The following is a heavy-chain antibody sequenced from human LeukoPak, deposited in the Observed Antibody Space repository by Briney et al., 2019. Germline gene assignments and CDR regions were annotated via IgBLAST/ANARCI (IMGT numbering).Heavy chain of an antibody. J-gene: IGHJ4*02. CDR3: AKEGGDWGEGYFDY. Sequence: PGGSLRLSCAASGFTFSNYWMSWVRQAPGKGLEWVANIKQDGSEKYYVDSVKGRFTTSRDNAKNSLYLQMNSLRAEDTAVYYCAKEGGDWGEGYFDYWGQGTLVTVSS. D-gene: IGHD7-27*01. CDR2: IKQDGSEK. CDR1: GFTFSNYW. V-gene: IGHV3-7*03.